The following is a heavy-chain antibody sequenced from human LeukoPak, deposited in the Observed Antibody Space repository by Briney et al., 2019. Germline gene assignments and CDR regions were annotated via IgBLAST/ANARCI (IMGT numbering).Heavy chain of an antibody. V-gene: IGHV3-30*18. D-gene: IGHD3-10*01. CDR3: AKGRPYPAVGSSHFDY. Sequence: GVSLRLSCAASGFTLRSYGMHWVRQAPGKGLEWVAVISYDGSNKYYADSVKGRFTISRDNSKNTLYLQMNSLRAEDTAVYYCAKGRPYPAVGSSHFDYWGQGTLVTVSS. J-gene: IGHJ4*02. CDR1: GFTLRSYG. CDR2: ISYDGSNK.